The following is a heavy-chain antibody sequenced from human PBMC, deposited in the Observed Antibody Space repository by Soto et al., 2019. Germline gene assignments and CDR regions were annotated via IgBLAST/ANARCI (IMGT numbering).Heavy chain of an antibody. CDR3: ARLPVGYYYDSSGLFDY. J-gene: IGHJ4*02. V-gene: IGHV1-18*01. Sequence: ASVKVSCKASGYTFTSYGISWVRQAPGQGLEWKGWISAYNGNTNYAQKLQGRVTMTTDTSTSTAYMELRSLRSDDTAVYYCARLPVGYYYDSSGLFDYWGQGTLVTVSS. CDR2: ISAYNGNT. D-gene: IGHD3-22*01. CDR1: GYTFTSYG.